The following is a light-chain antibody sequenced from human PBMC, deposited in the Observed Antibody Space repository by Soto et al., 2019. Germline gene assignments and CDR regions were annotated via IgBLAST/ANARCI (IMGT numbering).Light chain of an antibody. Sequence: DFQMTQSPSSLSASVGDRVTITCRASQAIRNNLAWYQQKPGKLPQLLIHSASTLHSGVPSRFSGSGSGTDFTLTISSLQPEDVGTYYCQKCDAAPFTFGPGTTVDIK. CDR3: QKCDAAPFT. V-gene: IGKV1-27*01. CDR1: QAIRNN. J-gene: IGKJ3*01. CDR2: SAS.